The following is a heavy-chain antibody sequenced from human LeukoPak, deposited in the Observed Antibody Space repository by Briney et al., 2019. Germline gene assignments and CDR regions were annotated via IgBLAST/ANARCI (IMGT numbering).Heavy chain of an antibody. CDR3: AGGRGYSYGPKEP. D-gene: IGHD5-18*01. Sequence: ASVQVSCKTSGYIFAHNGISWVRQAPGQGPEWMGWISAYNGDTNYAQNFQGRVTMTRDTSTSTVYMELRSLRSDDTAVYYCAGGRGYSYGPKEPWGQGTLVTVSS. CDR2: ISAYNGDT. CDR1: GYIFAHNG. V-gene: IGHV1-18*01. J-gene: IGHJ5*02.